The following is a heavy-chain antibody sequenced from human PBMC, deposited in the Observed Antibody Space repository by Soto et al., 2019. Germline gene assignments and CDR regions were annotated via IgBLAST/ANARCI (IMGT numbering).Heavy chain of an antibody. V-gene: IGHV3-23*01. J-gene: IGHJ3*01. CDR3: AKDSGLSDFGVLIHAFDV. CDR2: VSASDFST. Sequence: GGSLRLSCEASGFTLSPYAMTWVRQAAGQGLEWVSNVSASDFSTYYADSVNGRFTISRDNSKNTLYLQMNSLTADDTAVYYCAKDSGLSDFGVLIHAFDVWGQGTRVTVS. D-gene: IGHD3-3*01. CDR1: GFTLSPYA.